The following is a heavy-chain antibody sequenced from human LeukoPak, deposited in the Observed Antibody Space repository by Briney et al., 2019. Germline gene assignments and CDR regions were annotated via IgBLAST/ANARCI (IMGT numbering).Heavy chain of an antibody. V-gene: IGHV4-30-2*03. Sequence: PSQTLSLTCAVSGGSISSGGYSWSWIRQPPGKGLEWIGYIYHSGSTYYNPSLKSRVTISVDTSKNQFSLKLSSVTAADTAVYYCARRIPSYGPNNWFDPWGQGTLVTVSS. J-gene: IGHJ5*02. CDR3: ARRIPSYGPNNWFDP. CDR2: IYHSGST. D-gene: IGHD5-18*01. CDR1: GGSISSGGYS.